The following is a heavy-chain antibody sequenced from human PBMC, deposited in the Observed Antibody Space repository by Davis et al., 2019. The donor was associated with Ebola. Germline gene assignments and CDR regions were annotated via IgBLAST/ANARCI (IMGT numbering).Heavy chain of an antibody. D-gene: IGHD4-11*01. CDR1: GGSFSGYY. CDR3: ARVRGNYSGWFDP. Sequence: SQTLSLTCAVYGGSFSGYYWSWIRQPPGKGLEWIGEINHSGSTNYNPSLKSRVTISVDTSKNQFSLKLSPVTAADTAVYYCARVRGNYSGWFDPWGQGTLVTVSS. J-gene: IGHJ5*02. V-gene: IGHV4-34*01. CDR2: INHSGST.